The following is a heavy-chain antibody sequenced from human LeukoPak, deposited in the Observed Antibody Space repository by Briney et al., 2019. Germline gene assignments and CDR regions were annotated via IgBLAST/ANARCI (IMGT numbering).Heavy chain of an antibody. CDR2: TYYTGTT. Sequence: SETLSLTCTVSGGSTISHYWSWLRQPPGKGLEWLAYTYYTGTTNYNPSLKSRVTISIDTSKNQFSLRLSSVTAADTAVYYCAGLRSRAFDIWGPGTMVSVSS. CDR1: GGSTISHY. D-gene: IGHD6-6*01. J-gene: IGHJ3*02. V-gene: IGHV4-59*08. CDR3: AGLRSRAFDI.